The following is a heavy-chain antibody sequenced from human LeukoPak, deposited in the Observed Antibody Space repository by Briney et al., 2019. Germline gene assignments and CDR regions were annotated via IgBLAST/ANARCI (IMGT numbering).Heavy chain of an antibody. D-gene: IGHD6-19*01. CDR1: GGSISSSSYY. J-gene: IGHJ3*02. CDR3: AREIAVAGGGDAFDI. CDR2: IYYSGST. Sequence: SETLSLTCTVSGGSISSSSYYWGWIRQPPGKGLEWIGSIYYSGSTYYNPSLKSRVTISVDTSKNQFSLKLSSVTAADTAVHYCAREIAVAGGGDAFDIWGQGTMVTVSS. V-gene: IGHV4-39*07.